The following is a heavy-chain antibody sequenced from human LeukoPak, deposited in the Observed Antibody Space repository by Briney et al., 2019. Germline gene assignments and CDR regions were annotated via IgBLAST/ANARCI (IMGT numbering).Heavy chain of an antibody. Sequence: GGSLRLSCAASGFTFSNYSMNWVRQAPGKGLEWVSAIGRSGGTTYYADSVKGRFTISRDNSKNTLYLQMGSLRAEDMAVYYCARGGIQHPYYMDVWGKGTTVTVSS. V-gene: IGHV3-23*01. CDR1: GFTFSNYS. D-gene: IGHD5-18*01. CDR2: IGRSGGTT. J-gene: IGHJ6*03. CDR3: ARGGIQHPYYMDV.